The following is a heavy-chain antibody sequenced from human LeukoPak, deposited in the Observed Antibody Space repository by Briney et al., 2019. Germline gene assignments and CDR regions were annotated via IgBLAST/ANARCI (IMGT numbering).Heavy chain of an antibody. V-gene: IGHV3-23*01. CDR3: AKYYYDSSGYLTDY. D-gene: IGHD3-22*01. CDR1: GFTFSSYW. CDR2: ISGSGDST. J-gene: IGHJ4*02. Sequence: GSLRLSCAASGFTFSSYWMSWVRQAPGKGLEWVSAISGSGDSTYYADSVKGRFTISRDNSKNTLYLQMNSLRAEDTAVYYCAKYYYDSSGYLTDYWGQGPLVTVSS.